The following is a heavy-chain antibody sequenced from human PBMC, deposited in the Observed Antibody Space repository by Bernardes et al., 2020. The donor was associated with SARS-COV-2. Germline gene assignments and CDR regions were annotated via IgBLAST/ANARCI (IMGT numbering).Heavy chain of an antibody. V-gene: IGHV1-8*01. Sequence: ASVKVSCKASGYTFNNYNINWVRQAAGQGLEWMGWMNPTSGNTGYAQKFQGRVTMTRNTSINTAYMELSSLRSEDTAVYYCARGMLRRREPDYWGQGTLVTVSS. CDR1: GYTFNNYN. CDR3: ARGMLRRREPDY. CDR2: MNPTSGNT. J-gene: IGHJ4*02. D-gene: IGHD4-17*01.